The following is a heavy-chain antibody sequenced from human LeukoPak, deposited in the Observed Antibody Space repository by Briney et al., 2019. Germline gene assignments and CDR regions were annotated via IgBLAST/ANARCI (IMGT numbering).Heavy chain of an antibody. J-gene: IGHJ5*02. V-gene: IGHV4-59*01. CDR1: GGPISSYY. CDR2: IYYSGST. D-gene: IGHD6-19*01. Sequence: SETLSLTCTVSGGPISSYYWSWIRQPPGKGLEWIGYIYYSGSTNYNPSLKSRVTISVDTSKNQFSLKLSSVTAADTAVYYCARVIAVAGEGWFDPWGQGTLVTVSS. CDR3: ARVIAVAGEGWFDP.